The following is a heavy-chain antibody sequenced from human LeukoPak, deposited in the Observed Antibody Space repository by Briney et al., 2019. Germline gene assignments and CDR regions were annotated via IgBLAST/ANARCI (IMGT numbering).Heavy chain of an antibody. Sequence: SETLSLTCTVSGGSISSYYWSWIRQPPGKGLEWIGYIYYSGSTNYNPSLKSRVTISVDTSKNQFSLKLSSVTAADTAVYYCARVGYSGYDYDYWGQGTLVTVSS. CDR1: GGSISSYY. CDR3: ARVGYSGYDYDY. CDR2: IYYSGST. J-gene: IGHJ4*02. D-gene: IGHD5-12*01. V-gene: IGHV4-59*01.